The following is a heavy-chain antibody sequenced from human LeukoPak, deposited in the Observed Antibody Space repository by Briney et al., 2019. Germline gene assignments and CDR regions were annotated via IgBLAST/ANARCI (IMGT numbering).Heavy chain of an antibody. J-gene: IGHJ6*03. CDR2: ISATGGST. CDR1: GFTFSNYA. Sequence: GGSLRLSCAASGFTFSNYAMSWVRQAPGKGLDWVSAISATGGSTFYAVSVRGRFTISRDNSKNTLYLQMNGLRAEDTAVYYCARDGSDYYYYYMDVWGKGTTVTVSS. V-gene: IGHV3-23*01. CDR3: ARDGSDYYYYYMDV.